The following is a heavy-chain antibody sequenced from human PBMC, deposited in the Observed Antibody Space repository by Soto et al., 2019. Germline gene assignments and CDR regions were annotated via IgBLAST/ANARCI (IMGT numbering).Heavy chain of an antibody. CDR2: ISYDGSNK. V-gene: IGHV3-30*18. D-gene: IGHD6-19*01. CDR1: GFTFSSYG. J-gene: IGHJ4*02. Sequence: QVQLVESGGGVVQPGRSLRLSCAASGFTFSSYGIHWVRQAPGKGLEWVAVISYDGSNKYYADSVKGRFTISRDNSKNTLYLQMNSLRAEDTAVYYCAKDLVAVGFDYWGQGTLVTVSS. CDR3: AKDLVAVGFDY.